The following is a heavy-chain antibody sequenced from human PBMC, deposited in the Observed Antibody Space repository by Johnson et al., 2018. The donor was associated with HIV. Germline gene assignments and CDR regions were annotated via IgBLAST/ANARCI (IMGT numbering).Heavy chain of an antibody. J-gene: IGHJ3*01. D-gene: IGHD6-13*01. CDR3: ARDGESQQLPLGDAFDV. V-gene: IGHV3-66*01. Sequence: VQLVESGGGLVQPGGSLRLSCAASGFTVSRNFMTWVRQAPGKGLEWVSVIYRGGSTYYADSVKGRFTISRDNSKNTLYLQMNSLKVEDTAMYYCARDGESQQLPLGDAFDVWGQGTMVIVSS. CDR2: IYRGGST. CDR1: GFTVSRNF.